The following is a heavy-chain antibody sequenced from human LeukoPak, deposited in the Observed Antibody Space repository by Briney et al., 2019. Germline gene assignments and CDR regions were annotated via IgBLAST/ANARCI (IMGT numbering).Heavy chain of an antibody. J-gene: IGHJ4*02. Sequence: PGGSLRLSCAASGFTFSSYAMHWVRQAPGKGLEWVAVISYDGSNKYYADSVKGRFTISRDNSKNTLYLQMNSLRAEDTAVYYCARDWNDGFEPYYFDYWGQGTLVTVSS. D-gene: IGHD1-1*01. CDR2: ISYDGSNK. V-gene: IGHV3-30-3*01. CDR1: GFTFSSYA. CDR3: ARDWNDGFEPYYFDY.